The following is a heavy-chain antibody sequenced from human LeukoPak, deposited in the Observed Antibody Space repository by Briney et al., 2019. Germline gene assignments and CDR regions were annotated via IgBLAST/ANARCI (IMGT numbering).Heavy chain of an antibody. J-gene: IGHJ4*02. CDR2: ISAGGGST. D-gene: IGHD1-26*01. V-gene: IGHV3-23*01. Sequence: GGSLRLSCAASGFTFSSYAMSWVRQAPGKGLEWVSVISAGGGSTYYADSVKGRFTISRDNSKNTLYLQMNSLRAEDTAVYYCAKQGTSGSYYSYFDYWGQGTLVTVSS. CDR3: AKQGTSGSYYSYFDY. CDR1: GFTFSSYA.